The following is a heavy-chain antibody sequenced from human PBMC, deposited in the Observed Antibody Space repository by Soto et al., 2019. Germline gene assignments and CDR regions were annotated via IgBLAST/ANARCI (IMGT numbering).Heavy chain of an antibody. Sequence: QVQLVQSGAEVKKPGSSVKVSCKASGGTFSSYTISWVRQAPGQGLEWMGRIIPILGIANYAQKFQGRVTITADKSTSTAYMELSSLRSEDTAVYYSARDGYSSSSCDYWGQGTLVTVSS. V-gene: IGHV1-69*08. CDR1: GGTFSSYT. CDR3: ARDGYSSSSCDY. J-gene: IGHJ4*02. CDR2: IIPILGIA. D-gene: IGHD6-13*01.